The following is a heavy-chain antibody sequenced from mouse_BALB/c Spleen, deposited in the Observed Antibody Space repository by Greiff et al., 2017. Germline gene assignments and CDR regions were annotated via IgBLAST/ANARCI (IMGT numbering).Heavy chain of an antibody. CDR1: GYTFTDYV. Sequence: VQLVESGPELVKPGASVKMSCKASGYTFTDYVISWVKQRTGQGLEWIGEIYPGSGSTYYNEKFKGKATLTADKSSNTAYMQLSSLTSEDSAVYFCAREVVGNYDYWGQGTTLTVSS. V-gene: IGHV1-77*01. CDR3: AREVVGNYDY. J-gene: IGHJ2*01. CDR2: IYPGSGST. D-gene: IGHD2-1*01.